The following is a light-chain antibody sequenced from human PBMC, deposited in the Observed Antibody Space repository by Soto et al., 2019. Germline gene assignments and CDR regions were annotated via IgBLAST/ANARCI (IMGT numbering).Light chain of an antibody. J-gene: IGKJ1*01. CDR2: DTS. CDR1: QSVSIH. V-gene: IGKV3-15*01. CDR3: QQYNNWPRT. Sequence: ETVMTQSPGTLSVSLGERATLSCRASQSVSIHLAWYQQKPGQAPRLLIYDTSTSATGIPARFSGSGSGTEFTLTISSLQSEDFTVYYCQQYNNWPRTFGRGNKVDIK.